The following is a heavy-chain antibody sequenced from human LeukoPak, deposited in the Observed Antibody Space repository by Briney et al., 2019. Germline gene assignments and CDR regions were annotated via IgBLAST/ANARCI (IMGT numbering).Heavy chain of an antibody. Sequence: SETLSLTCAVYGGCFSGYYWSWIRQPPGKGLEWIGEINHSGSTNYNPSLKSRVTISVDTSKNQFSLKLSSVTAADTAVYYCARGHSWFDPWGQGTLVTVSS. CDR2: INHSGST. CDR1: GGCFSGYY. CDR3: ARGHSWFDP. J-gene: IGHJ5*02. V-gene: IGHV4-34*01.